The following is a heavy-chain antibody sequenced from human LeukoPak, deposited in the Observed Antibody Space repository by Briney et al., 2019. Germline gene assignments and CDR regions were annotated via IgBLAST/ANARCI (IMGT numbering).Heavy chain of an antibody. CDR3: ARDPRYYYYYMDV. CDR1: GFTFSSYA. Sequence: GSSLRLSCAASGFTFSSYAMHWVRQAAGQGLEWVAVISYDGSNKYYADSVKGRFTISRDNSKNTLYLQMNSLRAEDTAVYYCARDPRYYYYYMDVWGKGTTVTVSS. J-gene: IGHJ6*03. V-gene: IGHV3-30*01. CDR2: ISYDGSNK.